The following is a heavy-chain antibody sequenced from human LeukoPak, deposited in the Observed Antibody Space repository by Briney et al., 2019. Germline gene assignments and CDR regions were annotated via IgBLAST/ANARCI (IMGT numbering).Heavy chain of an antibody. J-gene: IGHJ6*03. CDR3: ARGRLVSSGYYYYYYYMDV. CDR1: GGSISSSSYY. D-gene: IGHD3-22*01. V-gene: IGHV4-39*07. Sequence: SETLSLTCTVSGGSISSSSYYWGWIRQSPGKGLEWIGTIYYNGNTYYNPSLQSRVTISVDTSKNQFSLKLSSVTAADTAVYYCARGRLVSSGYYYYYYYMDVWGKGTTVTVSS. CDR2: IYYNGNT.